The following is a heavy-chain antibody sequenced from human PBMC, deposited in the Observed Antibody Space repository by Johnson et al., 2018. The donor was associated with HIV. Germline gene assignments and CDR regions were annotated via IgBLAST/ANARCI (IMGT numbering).Heavy chain of an antibody. CDR2: IWSDGTNK. CDR3: YGYYDAFDI. D-gene: IGHD3-10*01. Sequence: QVQLVESGGGVVQPGRSLRLSCAASGFTFSSYAMHWVRQAPGKGLEWVATIWSDGTNKYYGDSVKGRFTVSRDSSNNTLFLQMTSLRVEDTAVYYCYGYYDAFDIWGQGTMVSVSS. CDR1: GFTFSSYA. J-gene: IGHJ3*02. V-gene: IGHV3-33*08.